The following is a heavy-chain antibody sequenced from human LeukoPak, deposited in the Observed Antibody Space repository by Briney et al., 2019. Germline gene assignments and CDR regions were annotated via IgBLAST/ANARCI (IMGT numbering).Heavy chain of an antibody. CDR3: ARDGPVPPFSTSPYPIWFDP. J-gene: IGHJ5*02. CDR2: ISAYNGNT. D-gene: IGHD2-2*01. V-gene: IGHV1-18*04. Sequence: GASVTVSCKASGYTFTSYGISWVRQAPGQGLEWMGWISAYNGNTNYAQKLQGRVTMTTDTSTSTAYMELRSLRSDDTAVYYCARDGPVPPFSTSPYPIWFDPWGQGTLVTVSS. CDR1: GYTFTSYG.